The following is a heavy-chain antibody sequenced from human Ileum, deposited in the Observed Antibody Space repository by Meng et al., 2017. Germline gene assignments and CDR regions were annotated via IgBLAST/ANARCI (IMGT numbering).Heavy chain of an antibody. Sequence: GESLKISCAASGFTFSSYEMNWVRQAPGKGLEWVSYISSSSTTIYYADSVKGRFTISRDNAKNSLYLQMNSLRAEDTAVYYCARDQGRSSYGEGDYWGQGTLVTVSS. D-gene: IGHD5-18*01. J-gene: IGHJ4*02. CDR3: ARDQGRSSYGEGDY. V-gene: IGHV3-48*03. CDR1: GFTFSSYE. CDR2: ISSSSTTI.